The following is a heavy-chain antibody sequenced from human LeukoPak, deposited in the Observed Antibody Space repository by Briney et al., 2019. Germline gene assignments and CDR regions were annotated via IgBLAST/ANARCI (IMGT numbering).Heavy chain of an antibody. CDR2: ISGSCGST. V-gene: IGHV3-23*01. CDR3: AKDRPTKYYYDSSGYSADAFDI. J-gene: IGHJ3*02. D-gene: IGHD3-22*01. CDR1: GFTFSDYA. Sequence: GGSLRLSCAASGFTFSDYAMSWARQAPGKGLEWVSAISGSCGSTYYADSVKGRFTISRDNSKNTLYLQMNSLRAEDTAVYYCAKDRPTKYYYDSSGYSADAFDIWGQGTMVTVSS.